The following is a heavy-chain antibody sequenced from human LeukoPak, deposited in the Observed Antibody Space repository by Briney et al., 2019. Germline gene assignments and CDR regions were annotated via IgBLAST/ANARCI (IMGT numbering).Heavy chain of an antibody. V-gene: IGHV3-7*03. D-gene: IGHD3-3*01. CDR1: GFTFSSYW. CDR3: ARDSPYLRFLEWLSDANWFDP. Sequence: GGSLRLSCAASGFTFSSYWMSWVRQAPGKGLEWVANIKQDGSEKYYVDSVKGRFTISRDNAKNSLYLQMNSLRAEDTAVYYCARDSPYLRFLEWLSDANWFDPWGQGTLVTVSS. J-gene: IGHJ5*02. CDR2: IKQDGSEK.